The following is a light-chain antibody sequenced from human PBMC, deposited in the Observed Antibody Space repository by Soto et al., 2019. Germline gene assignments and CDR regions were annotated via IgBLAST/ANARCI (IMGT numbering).Light chain of an antibody. CDR3: QQYNGYPLT. V-gene: IGKV1-5*01. CDR1: QTLRTW. CDR2: DVS. Sequence: DIQMTQSPSTLSASVGDRVTITCRASQTLRTWLAWYQQKPGKAPKLLIYDVSILQSGVPSRFSGRGSGTEFTLPISSLQPDDFATYYCQQYNGYPLTFGGGTKVEFK. J-gene: IGKJ4*01.